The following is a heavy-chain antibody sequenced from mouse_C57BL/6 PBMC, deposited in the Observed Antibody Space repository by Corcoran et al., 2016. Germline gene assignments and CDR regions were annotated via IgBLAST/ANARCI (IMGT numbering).Heavy chain of an antibody. V-gene: IGHV1-55*01. Sequence: QVQLQQPGAELVKPGASVKMSCKASGYTFTSYWITWVKQRPGQGLEWIGDIYPGSGSTNYNEKFKSKATLTVDTSSSTAYMQLSSLTSEDSAVYYCASIGYGNYVGAMDYWGQGTSVTVSS. D-gene: IGHD2-10*02. J-gene: IGHJ4*01. CDR2: IYPGSGST. CDR1: GYTFTSYW. CDR3: ASIGYGNYVGAMDY.